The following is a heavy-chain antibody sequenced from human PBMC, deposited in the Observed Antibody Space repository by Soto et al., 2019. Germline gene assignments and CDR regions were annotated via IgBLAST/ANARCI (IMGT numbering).Heavy chain of an antibody. D-gene: IGHD2-2*01. Sequence: GGSLRLSCAASGFTFSSYAMSWVRQAPGKGLEWVSAISGSGGSTYYADSVKGRFTISRDNSKNTLYLQMNSLRAEDTAVYYCAKGPLRYCSSTSCYFDYWGQGTLVTVSS. J-gene: IGHJ4*02. CDR3: AKGPLRYCSSTSCYFDY. CDR2: ISGSGGST. CDR1: GFTFSSYA. V-gene: IGHV3-23*01.